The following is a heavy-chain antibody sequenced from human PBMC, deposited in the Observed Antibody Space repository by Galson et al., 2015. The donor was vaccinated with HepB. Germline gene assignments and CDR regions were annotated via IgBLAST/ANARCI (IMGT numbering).Heavy chain of an antibody. CDR1: GFTFSSYA. CDR2: ISYDGSNK. CDR3: ARVLGRTGTTPY. V-gene: IGHV3-30-3*01. Sequence: SLRLSCAASGFTFSSYAMHWVRQAPGKGLEWVAVISYDGSNKYYADSVKGRFTISRDNSKNTLYLQMNSLRAEDTAVYYCARVLGRTGTTPYWGQGTLVTVSS. J-gene: IGHJ4*02. D-gene: IGHD1-7*01.